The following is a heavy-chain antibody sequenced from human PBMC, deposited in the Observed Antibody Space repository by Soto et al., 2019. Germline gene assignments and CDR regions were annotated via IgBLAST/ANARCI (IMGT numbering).Heavy chain of an antibody. Sequence: SETLSLTCAVSGGSISSGGYYWSWIRQPPGKGLEWIGYIYYSGSTNYNPSLKSRVTISVDTSKNQFSLKLSSVTAADTAVYYCAMGLGGYSGYDATDYYYYYMDVWGKGTTVTVSS. CDR2: IYYSGST. V-gene: IGHV4-61*08. D-gene: IGHD5-12*01. CDR3: AMGLGGYSGYDATDYYYYYMDV. CDR1: GGSISSGGYY. J-gene: IGHJ6*03.